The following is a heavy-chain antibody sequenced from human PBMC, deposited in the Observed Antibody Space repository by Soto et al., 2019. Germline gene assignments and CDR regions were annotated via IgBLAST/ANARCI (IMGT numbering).Heavy chain of an antibody. V-gene: IGHV4-59*01. CDR1: GYSINCYD. CDR3: ARAETSGIHYFDY. CDR2: VYYSGST. Sequence: PSETLSRSCPVTGYSINCYDLSSMRHPPGKGLECMGYVYYSGSTNYNPSLKSRVTISVDTSKNQISLRLKSVTAADTAVYYCARAETSGIHYFDYWGQGSLVTVSA. J-gene: IGHJ4*02. D-gene: IGHD6-13*01.